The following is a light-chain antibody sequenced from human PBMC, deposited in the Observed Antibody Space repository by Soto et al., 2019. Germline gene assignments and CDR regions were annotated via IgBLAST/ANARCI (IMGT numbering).Light chain of an antibody. CDR3: QQSYSTPWT. J-gene: IGKJ1*01. CDR1: QRIITY. CDR2: ATS. Sequence: DIQMTQSPSSLSASVGDRVTITCRASQRIITYLNWYQQKPGKAPKLLIYATSSLQSGVPSRFSGSGSGTDFTISISSLQPEDFATYHCQQSYSTPWTFGQGTKVEIK. V-gene: IGKV1-39*01.